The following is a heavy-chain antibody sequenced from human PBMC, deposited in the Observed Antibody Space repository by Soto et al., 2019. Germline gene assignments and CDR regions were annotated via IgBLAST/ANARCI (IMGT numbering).Heavy chain of an antibody. V-gene: IGHV1-69*01. CDR3: ARNEYSTTFYYYGMDV. J-gene: IGHJ6*02. CDR1: GGTFSSYA. D-gene: IGHD6-6*01. CDR2: IIPIFGTA. Sequence: QVQLVQSGAEVKKPGSSVKVSCNASGGTFSSYAITWVRQAPGQGLEWMGRIIPIFGTANYNQKFQGRVTITADESTSTAYMELSSLRSEDTAVYYCARNEYSTTFYYYGMDVWGQGTTVTVSS.